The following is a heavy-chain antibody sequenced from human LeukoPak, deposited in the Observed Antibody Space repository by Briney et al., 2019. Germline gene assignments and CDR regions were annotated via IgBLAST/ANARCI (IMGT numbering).Heavy chain of an antibody. J-gene: IGHJ4*02. Sequence: GESLKISCKGSGYSFTSYWIGWVRQMPGKGLEWMGIIYPGDSETRYSPSFQGQVTISADKSISTAYLQWSSLKASDTAMYYCARQPSPYCSSTSCYADYFDYWGQGTLVTVSS. D-gene: IGHD2-2*01. CDR3: ARQPSPYCSSTSCYADYFDY. CDR1: GYSFTSYW. V-gene: IGHV5-51*01. CDR2: IYPGDSET.